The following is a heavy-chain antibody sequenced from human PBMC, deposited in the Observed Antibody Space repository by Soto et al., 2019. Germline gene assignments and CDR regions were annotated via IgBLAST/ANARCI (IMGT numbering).Heavy chain of an antibody. CDR2: INHSGST. CDR1: GGSFSGYY. CDR3: ARPDVGYCSGGSGDSNWVDP. D-gene: IGHD2-15*01. V-gene: IGHV4-34*01. J-gene: IGHJ5*02. Sequence: SDTLSLTCAVYGGSFSGYYWSWIRQPPGKGLEWIGEINHSGSTNYNPSLKSRVTISVDTSKNQFSLKLSSVTAADTAVYYCARPDVGYCSGGSGDSNWVDPWGKGTLVT.